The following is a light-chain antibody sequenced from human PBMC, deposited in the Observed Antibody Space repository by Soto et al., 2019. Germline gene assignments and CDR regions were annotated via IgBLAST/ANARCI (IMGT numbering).Light chain of an antibody. CDR3: QQYGSSPPTT. Sequence: EIVLTQSPGTLSLSPGERATLSCRASQSVSSSYLAWYQQKPGQAPRLLIYGASSRATGIPDRFSGSGSGKDFTLTISRLEPEGFAVYYCQQYGSSPPTTFGQGTKLEIK. CDR1: QSVSSSY. J-gene: IGKJ2*01. V-gene: IGKV3-20*01. CDR2: GAS.